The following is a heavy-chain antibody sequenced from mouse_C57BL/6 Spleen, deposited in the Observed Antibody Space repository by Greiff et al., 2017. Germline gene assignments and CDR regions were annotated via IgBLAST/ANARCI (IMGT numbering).Heavy chain of an antibody. CDR3: TTLLLKGY. CDR1: GFNIKDDY. Sequence: EVQLQQSGAELVRPGASVKLSCTASGFNIKDDYMHWVKQRPEQGLEWIGWIDPENGDTEYASKFQGKATITADTSSNTAYLQLSSLTSEDTAVYYCTTLLLKGYWGQGTTLTVSS. D-gene: IGHD2-14*01. V-gene: IGHV14-4*01. J-gene: IGHJ2*01. CDR2: IDPENGDT.